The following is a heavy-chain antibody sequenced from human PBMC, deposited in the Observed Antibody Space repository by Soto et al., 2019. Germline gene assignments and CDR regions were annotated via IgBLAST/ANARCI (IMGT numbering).Heavy chain of an antibody. CDR1: GFTFSTYS. CDR3: ATLDPGYCTTPICRDFDY. J-gene: IGHJ4*02. D-gene: IGHD2-8*01. Sequence: GGSLRLSCVDSGFTFSTYSMIWVRQAPGKGLEWVSSISPSGGTTYYTDSVKGRFSISRDNSRNTMYLQMSSLRAEDTAIYYCATLDPGYCTTPICRDFDYWGQGPLVTGSS. CDR2: ISPSGGTT. V-gene: IGHV3-23*01.